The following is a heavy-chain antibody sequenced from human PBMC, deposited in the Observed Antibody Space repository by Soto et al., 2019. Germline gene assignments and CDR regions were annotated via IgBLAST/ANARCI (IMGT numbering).Heavy chain of an antibody. D-gene: IGHD3-10*02. CDR2: ISAYNGNT. J-gene: IGHJ3*02. CDR3: ARDGPMYRAFDI. CDR1: GYTFTSYG. Sequence: QVQLVQSGAEVKKPGASVKVSCKASGYTFTSYGITWVRQAPGQGLEWMGWISAYNGNTNYAQNLQGRVTMTTDTTTSKAYMDLRSLRSDDTAVYYCARDGPMYRAFDIWGQGTMVTVSS. V-gene: IGHV1-18*01.